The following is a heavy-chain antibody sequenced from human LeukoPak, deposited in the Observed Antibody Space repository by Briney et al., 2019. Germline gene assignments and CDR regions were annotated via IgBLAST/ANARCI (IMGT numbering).Heavy chain of an antibody. CDR1: GFTFNNYN. J-gene: IGHJ1*01. CDR3: ARGNSYDSSGYPEYFQN. D-gene: IGHD3-22*01. V-gene: IGHV3-66*01. Sequence: GGSLRLSCAASGFTFNNYNMNWVRQAPGKGLEWVSVIYSGGSTSYADSVKGRFTISRDNSRNTVSLQMNTLRAEDTAVYYCARGNSYDSSGYPEYFQNWGQGTLVTVSS. CDR2: IYSGGST.